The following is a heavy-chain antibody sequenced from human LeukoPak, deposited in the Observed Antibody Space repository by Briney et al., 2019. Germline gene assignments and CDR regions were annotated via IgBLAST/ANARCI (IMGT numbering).Heavy chain of an antibody. CDR3: ARDRGGYCSSTSCLKFDP. CDR1: GGSISSYY. CDR2: IYTSGST. J-gene: IGHJ5*02. Sequence: SETLSLTCTVSGGSISSYYWSWIRQPPGKGLEWIGRIYTSGSTNYNPSLKSRVTISVDTSKNQFSLKLSSVTAADTAVYYCARDRGGYCSSTSCLKFDPWGQGTLVTVSS. V-gene: IGHV4-4*08. D-gene: IGHD2-2*01.